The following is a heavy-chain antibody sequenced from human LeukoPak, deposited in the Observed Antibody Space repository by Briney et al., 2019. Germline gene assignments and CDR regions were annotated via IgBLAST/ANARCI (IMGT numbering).Heavy chain of an antibody. CDR1: GFTFSSYG. CDR3: ARRDGYNADFDY. D-gene: IGHD5-24*01. CDR2: IWFDGTNK. V-gene: IGHV3-33*01. Sequence: GGSLRLSCAASGFTFSSYGMHWVRQAPGKGLEWVAVIWFDGTNKYFADSVKGRFTISRGNSKNTLYLQMNSLRAEDTAVYYCARRDGYNADFDYWGQGTLVTVSS. J-gene: IGHJ4*02.